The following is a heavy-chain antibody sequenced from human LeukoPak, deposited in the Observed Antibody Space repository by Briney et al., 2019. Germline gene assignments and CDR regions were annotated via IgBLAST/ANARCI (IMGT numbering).Heavy chain of an antibody. J-gene: IGHJ4*02. V-gene: IGHV4-34*01. CDR1: GGSFSGYY. CDR2: INHSGST. Sequence: SETLSLTCAVYGGSFSGYYWSWIRQPPGKGLEWIGEINHSGSTNYNPSLKSRVTISVDTSKNQFSLKLSSVTAADTAVYYCARDRPFRDGYGGGQYYFDYWGQGTLVTVSS. D-gene: IGHD5-24*01. CDR3: ARDRPFRDGYGGGQYYFDY.